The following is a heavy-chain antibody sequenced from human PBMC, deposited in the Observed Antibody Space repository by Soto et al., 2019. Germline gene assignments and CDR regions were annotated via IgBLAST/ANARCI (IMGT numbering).Heavy chain of an antibody. V-gene: IGHV3-23*01. CDR1: GFTFSNYA. D-gene: IGHD4-17*01. CDR2: ISGSGGST. CDR3: AKSYGDYPYYYGMDV. J-gene: IGHJ6*02. Sequence: HPGGSLRLSCAASGFTFSNYAMSWVRQAPGKGLEWVSAISGSGGSTYYADSVEGRFTISRDNSKNTLYLQMNSLRAEDTAVYYCAKSYGDYPYYYGMDVWGQGTTVTVSS.